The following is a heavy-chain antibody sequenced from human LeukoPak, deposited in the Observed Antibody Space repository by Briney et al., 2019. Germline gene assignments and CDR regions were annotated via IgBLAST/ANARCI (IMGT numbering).Heavy chain of an antibody. Sequence: QPGGSLRLSCAASGFTFSSYAMSWVRQAPGKGLEWVSAISGSGCSTYYEDSVKGRLTISQDNSKNTLYLQMNSLRAEDTAVYYCAKDEYCSGGSCYPEYFQHWGQGTLVTVSS. CDR2: ISGSGCST. D-gene: IGHD2-15*01. J-gene: IGHJ1*01. CDR3: AKDEYCSGGSCYPEYFQH. CDR1: GFTFSSYA. V-gene: IGHV3-23*01.